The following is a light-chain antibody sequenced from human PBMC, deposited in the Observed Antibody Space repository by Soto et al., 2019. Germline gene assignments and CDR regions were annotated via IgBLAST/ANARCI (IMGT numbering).Light chain of an antibody. CDR1: SSNIGSNT. CDR2: SNN. CDR3: AAWDDSLNGYV. Sequence: QAVVTQPPSASGTPEQRVTISCSGSSSNIGSNTVNWYQQLPGTAPKLLIYSNNQRPSGVPDRFSGSKSGTSASLAISGLQSEDEADYYCAAWDDSLNGYVFGTGTKLTVL. J-gene: IGLJ1*01. V-gene: IGLV1-44*01.